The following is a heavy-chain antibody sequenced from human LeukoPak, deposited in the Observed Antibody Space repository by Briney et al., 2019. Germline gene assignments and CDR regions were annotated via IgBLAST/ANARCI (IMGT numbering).Heavy chain of an antibody. V-gene: IGHV3-30*18. Sequence: PGRSLRLSCAASGFTFSSYGMHWVRQAPGKGLEWVSVISYDGSNKYYADSVKGRFTISRDNSKNTLYLQMNSLRAEDTAVYYCAKEVARPPGLFDYWGQGTLVTVSS. D-gene: IGHD2-15*01. CDR2: ISYDGSNK. CDR3: AKEVARPPGLFDY. J-gene: IGHJ4*02. CDR1: GFTFSSYG.